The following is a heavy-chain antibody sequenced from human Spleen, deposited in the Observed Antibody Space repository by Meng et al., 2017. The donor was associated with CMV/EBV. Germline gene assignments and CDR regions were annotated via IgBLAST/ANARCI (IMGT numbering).Heavy chain of an antibody. CDR2: ISVSGRTT. V-gene: IGHV3-23*01. CDR3: AKDKVDYYARNDAFDV. Sequence: GESLKISCAASGFTFSSYAMSWVRQAPGKGLEWVSSISVSGRTTEYADSVKGRFTISRDNSENTVYLHMNSLRAEDTAVYYCAKDKVDYYARNDAFDVWGQGTMVTVSS. CDR1: GFTFSSYA. D-gene: IGHD4/OR15-4a*01. J-gene: IGHJ3*01.